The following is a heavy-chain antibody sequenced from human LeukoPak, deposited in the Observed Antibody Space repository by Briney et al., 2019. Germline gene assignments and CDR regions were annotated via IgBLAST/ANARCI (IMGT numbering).Heavy chain of an antibody. V-gene: IGHV1-2*02. Sequence: GASVKVSCKASGYTSTGYYMHWVRQAPGQGLEWMGWINPNSGGTNYAQKFQGRVTMTRDTSISTAYMELSRLRSDDTAVYYCAAHSRGFGELCGLDPWGQGTLVTVSS. D-gene: IGHD3-10*01. CDR2: INPNSGGT. CDR3: AAHSRGFGELCGLDP. CDR1: GYTSTGYY. J-gene: IGHJ5*02.